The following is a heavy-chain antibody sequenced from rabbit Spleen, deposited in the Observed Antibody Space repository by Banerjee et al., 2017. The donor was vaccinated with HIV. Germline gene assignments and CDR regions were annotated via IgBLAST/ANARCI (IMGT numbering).Heavy chain of an antibody. J-gene: IGHJ4*01. CDR1: GFSFSNIYW. Sequence: QQQLEESGGGLVKPGGTLTLTCTVSGFSFSNIYWICWVRQAPGKGPEWIACINTSDGDTDYANWPKGRFTISKTSSTTVTLQMTSLTVADTATYFCARVSESSGWGEDLWGPGTLVTVS. CDR2: INTSDGDT. V-gene: IGHV1S45*01. D-gene: IGHD4-1*01. CDR3: ARVSESSGWGEDL.